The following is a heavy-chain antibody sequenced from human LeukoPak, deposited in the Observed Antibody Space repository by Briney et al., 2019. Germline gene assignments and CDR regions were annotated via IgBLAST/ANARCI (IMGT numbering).Heavy chain of an antibody. CDR3: ARDQNYYDSSGYYS. V-gene: IGHV1-2*02. CDR1: GYTFTGYY. Sequence: ASVKVSCKASGYTFTGYYMHWVRQAPGQGLEWMGWINPNSGGTNYAQKFQGRATMTRDTSISTAYMELSRLRSDDTAVYYCARDQNYYDSSGYYSWGQGTLVTVSS. CDR2: INPNSGGT. D-gene: IGHD3-22*01. J-gene: IGHJ4*02.